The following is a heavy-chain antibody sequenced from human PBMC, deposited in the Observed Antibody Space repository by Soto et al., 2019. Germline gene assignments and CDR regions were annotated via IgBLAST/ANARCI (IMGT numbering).Heavy chain of an antibody. D-gene: IGHD2-2*01. CDR2: IWYDGRSK. Sequence: QVQLVESGGGVVQPGRSLRLSCAASGFTFSSYDLHWVRQAPGKGLEWVAVIWYDGRSKYYADSVQGRFTISRDNSKNTLYLQMNSLRAEDTAVYYCASSPCSTSCYVDDYWGQGTLVTVSS. CDR3: ASSPCSTSCYVDDY. V-gene: IGHV3-33*01. CDR1: GFTFSSYD. J-gene: IGHJ4*02.